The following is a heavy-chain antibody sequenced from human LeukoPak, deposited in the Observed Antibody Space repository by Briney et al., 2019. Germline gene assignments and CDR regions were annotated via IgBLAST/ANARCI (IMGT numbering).Heavy chain of an antibody. D-gene: IGHD6-19*01. CDR1: GFTFSDYY. CDR2: ISSHDSTK. CDR3: VKYSSGWHFDY. V-gene: IGHV3-11*04. J-gene: IGHJ4*02. Sequence: GGSLRLSCAASGFTFSDYYMSWIRQAPGKGLEWVSYISSHDSTKYYADSVKGRFTISRDNAKNSLYLQMNSLRAEDTALYYCVKYSSGWHFDYWGQGTLVTVSS.